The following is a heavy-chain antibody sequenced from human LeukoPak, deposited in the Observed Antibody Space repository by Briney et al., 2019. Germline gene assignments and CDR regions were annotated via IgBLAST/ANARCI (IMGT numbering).Heavy chain of an antibody. CDR1: GYSISSGYY. CDR2: IYHSGST. D-gene: IGHD2-2*01. J-gene: IGHJ5*02. CDR3: ARRTLVVVPAATDWFDP. Sequence: PSETLSLTCTVSGYSISSGYYWGWIRQPPGKGLEWIGSIYHSGSTYYNPSLKSRVTISVDTSKNQFSLKLSSVTAADTAVYYCARRTLVVVPAATDWFDPWGQGTLVTVSS. V-gene: IGHV4-38-2*02.